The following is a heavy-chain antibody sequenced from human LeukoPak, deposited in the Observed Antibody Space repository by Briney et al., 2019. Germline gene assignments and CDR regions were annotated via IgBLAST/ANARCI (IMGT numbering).Heavy chain of an antibody. CDR2: IYTSGST. V-gene: IGHV4-61*02. CDR3: XRVSYYYDSSGRGAFDX. Sequence: PSQTLSLTCTVSGGSISSGSYYWSWIRQPAGKGLEWIGRIYTSGSTNYNPSLKSRVTISVDTSKNQFSLKLSSLTSADTACYYRXRVSYYYDSSGRGAFDXXRQXTMVTV. J-gene: IGHJ3*02. CDR1: GGSISSGSYY. D-gene: IGHD3-22*01.